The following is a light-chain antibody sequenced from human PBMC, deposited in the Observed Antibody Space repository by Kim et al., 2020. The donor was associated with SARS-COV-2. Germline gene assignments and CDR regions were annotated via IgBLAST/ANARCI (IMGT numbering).Light chain of an antibody. CDR2: AVT. Sequence: GQSVTISCTGTSSDVGGYNYVSWYPLHPGKAPKLMIYAVTERPSGVPDRFSGSKSGNTAFLTISGLQAEDEADYYCSSYADSSSLLFGGGTKVTVL. CDR3: SSYADSSSLL. CDR1: SSDVGGYNY. V-gene: IGLV2-11*01. J-gene: IGLJ3*02.